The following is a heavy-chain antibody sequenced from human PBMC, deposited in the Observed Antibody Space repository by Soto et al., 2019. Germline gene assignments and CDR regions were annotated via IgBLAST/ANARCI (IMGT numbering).Heavy chain of an antibody. CDR1: GFTFSSYA. D-gene: IGHD3-10*01. V-gene: IGHV3-23*01. CDR2: ISSSGGST. Sequence: PGGSLRLSCAASGFTFSSYAMSWVRQAPGKGLEWVSAISSSGGSTYYADSVKGRFTISRDNSKNTLYLQMNSLRAEDTAVHYCAKGRWFGESSTSDFXYWGQGTLFTVAS. J-gene: IGHJ4*02. CDR3: AKGRWFGESSTSDFXY.